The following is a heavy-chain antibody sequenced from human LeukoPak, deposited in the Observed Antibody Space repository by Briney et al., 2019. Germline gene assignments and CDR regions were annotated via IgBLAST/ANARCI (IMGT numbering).Heavy chain of an antibody. V-gene: IGHV1-46*01. CDR2: INPSGGST. J-gene: IGHJ5*02. CDR3: ARGGAYGDYYNWFDP. CDR1: GYTFTSYY. Sequence: GASVKVSCKASGYTFTSYYMHWVRQAPGQGLEWMGIINPSGGSTSYAQKFQGRVTMTRDMSTSTVYMELSSLRPEDTAVYYCARGGAYGDYYNWFDPWGQGTLVTVSS. D-gene: IGHD4-17*01.